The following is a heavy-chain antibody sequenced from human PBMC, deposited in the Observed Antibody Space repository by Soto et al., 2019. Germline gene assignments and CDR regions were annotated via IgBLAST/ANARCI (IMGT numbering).Heavy chain of an antibody. Sequence: PGGSLRLSCAASGFTFSSYAMHWVRQAPGKGLEWVAVISYDGSNKYYADSVKGRFTISRDNSKNTLYLQMNSLRAEDTAVYYCARDLSRYCSSTSCYNWFDPWGQGTLVTVSS. D-gene: IGHD2-2*01. V-gene: IGHV3-30-3*01. CDR3: ARDLSRYCSSTSCYNWFDP. J-gene: IGHJ5*02. CDR1: GFTFSSYA. CDR2: ISYDGSNK.